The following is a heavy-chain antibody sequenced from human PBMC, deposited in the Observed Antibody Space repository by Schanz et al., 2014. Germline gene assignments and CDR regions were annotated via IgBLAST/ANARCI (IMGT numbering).Heavy chain of an antibody. D-gene: IGHD2-2*01. CDR3: AKVAPAATYLDS. CDR2: ISDSGDST. V-gene: IGHV3-23*01. J-gene: IGHJ4*02. Sequence: EVHLLESGGGLVQPGGSLRLSCAASGFNFKAYAMTWIRQAPGKGLEWVSDISDSGDSTHYADSVKGRFTISRDNAKNSLFLQMNSLSAEDTAVYYCAKVAPAATYLDSWGLGTLVTVSS. CDR1: GFNFKAYA.